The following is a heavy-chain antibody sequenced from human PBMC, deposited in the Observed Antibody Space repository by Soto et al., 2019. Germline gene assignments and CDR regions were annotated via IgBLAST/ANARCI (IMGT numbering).Heavy chain of an antibody. J-gene: IGHJ6*02. D-gene: IGHD3-10*01. CDR2: IKQDGSEK. Sequence: PGGSLRLSCAASGFTFSSYWMSWVRQAPGKGLEWVANIKQDGSEKYYVDSVKGRFTISRDNAKNSLYLQMNSLRAEDTAVYYCARHMVRGVTDYYYYGMDVWGQGTTVTVSS. CDR1: GFTFSSYW. V-gene: IGHV3-7*03. CDR3: ARHMVRGVTDYYYYGMDV.